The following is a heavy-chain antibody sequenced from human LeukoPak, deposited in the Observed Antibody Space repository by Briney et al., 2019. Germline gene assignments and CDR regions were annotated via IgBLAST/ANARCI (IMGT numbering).Heavy chain of an antibody. Sequence: ASVKVSCKASGYTFTSYGISWVRQAPGQGLEWMGWISAYNGNTNYAQKLQGRVTMTTGTSTSTAYMELRSLRSDDTAVYYCARVSPPGITMIVDYWGQGTLVTVSS. J-gene: IGHJ4*02. CDR3: ARVSPPGITMIVDY. D-gene: IGHD3-22*01. V-gene: IGHV1-18*01. CDR1: GYTFTSYG. CDR2: ISAYNGNT.